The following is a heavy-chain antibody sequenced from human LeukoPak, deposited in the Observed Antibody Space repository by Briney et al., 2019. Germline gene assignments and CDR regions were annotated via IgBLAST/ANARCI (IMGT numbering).Heavy chain of an antibody. J-gene: IGHJ4*02. D-gene: IGHD3-22*01. CDR3: ARDTYYYDSSGYYFVGYFDY. CDR2: IKQDGSEK. CDR1: GFTFSSYW. Sequence: QAGGSLRLSCAASGFTFSSYWMSWVRQAPGKGLEWVANIKQDGSEKYYVDSVKGRFTISRDNAKNSLYLQMNSLRAEDTAVYYCARDTYYYDSSGYYFVGYFDYWGQGTLVTVSS. V-gene: IGHV3-7*01.